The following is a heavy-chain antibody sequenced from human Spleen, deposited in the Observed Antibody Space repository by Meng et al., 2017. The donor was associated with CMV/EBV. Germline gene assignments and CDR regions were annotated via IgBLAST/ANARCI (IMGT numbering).Heavy chain of an antibody. J-gene: IGHJ1*01. Sequence: GESLKISCAASGFTFSSYAMHWLRQAPGQGLEWVGWINPHSGGTRYAQKFQGRLTMTRDTSISTAYMELTRLRSHDTAVYYCATIGGLYHDFWNHWGRGTLVTVSS. CDR2: INPHSGGT. V-gene: IGHV1-2*02. CDR3: ATIGGLYHDFWNH. D-gene: IGHD3-3*01. CDR1: GFTFSSYA.